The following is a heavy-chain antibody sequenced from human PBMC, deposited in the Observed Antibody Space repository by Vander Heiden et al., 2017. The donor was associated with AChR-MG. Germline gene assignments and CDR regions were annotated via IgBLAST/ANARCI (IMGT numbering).Heavy chain of an antibody. CDR2: IGGSGGST. CDR1: GFTFSSHA. J-gene: IGHJ4*02. D-gene: IGHD6-19*01. V-gene: IGHV3-23*01. CDR3: AKDVGSVGWYSTFDN. Sequence: EVQLLESGGGLVQPGGSLRLSCAASGFTFSSHAMSWVRQAPGKGLEWVSAIGGSGGSTYYADSVKGRFTISRDNSKNTLYLQMRSLRAEDTAVYYCAKDVGSVGWYSTFDNWGQGTLVTVSS.